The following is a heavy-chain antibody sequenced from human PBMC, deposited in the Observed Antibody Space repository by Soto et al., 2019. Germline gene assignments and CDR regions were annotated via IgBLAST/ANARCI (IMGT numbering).Heavy chain of an antibody. CDR3: ARAGDYYGSGSYFRAEGYDY. V-gene: IGHV3-33*01. CDR1: GFTFSSYG. Sequence: QVQLVESGGGVVQPGRSLRLSCAASGFTFSSYGMHWVRQAPGKGLEWVAVIWYDGSNKYYADSVKGRFTISRDNSKNTLYLQMNGLGAEDTAVYYCARAGDYYGSGSYFRAEGYDYWGQGTLVTVSS. J-gene: IGHJ4*02. D-gene: IGHD3-10*01. CDR2: IWYDGSNK.